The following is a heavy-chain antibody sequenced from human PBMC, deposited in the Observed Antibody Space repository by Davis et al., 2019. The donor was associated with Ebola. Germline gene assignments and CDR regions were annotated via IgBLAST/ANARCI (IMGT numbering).Heavy chain of an antibody. V-gene: IGHV4-39*01. Sequence: WVREPPGKGLEWIGSIYYSGSTYYNPSLKSRVTISVDTSKNQFSLKLSSVTAADTAVYYCARHMGSSGWVLPNWFDPWGQGTLVTVSS. CDR2: IYYSGST. J-gene: IGHJ5*02. CDR3: ARHMGSSGWVLPNWFDP. D-gene: IGHD6-19*01.